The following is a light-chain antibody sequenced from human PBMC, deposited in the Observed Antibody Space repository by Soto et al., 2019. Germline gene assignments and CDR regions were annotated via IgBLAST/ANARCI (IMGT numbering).Light chain of an antibody. CDR2: DAS. J-gene: IGKJ3*01. V-gene: IGKV3-11*01. CDR1: QSVSSY. Sequence: EIVLTQSPATLSAFPGDRVTLSCRASQSVSSYLAWYQQKPGQAPRLLIYDASNRATGIPARFSGSGSGTDFTLTISSLEPEDFAVYYCQQRSNWAGFTFGPGTKVDIK. CDR3: QQRSNWAGFT.